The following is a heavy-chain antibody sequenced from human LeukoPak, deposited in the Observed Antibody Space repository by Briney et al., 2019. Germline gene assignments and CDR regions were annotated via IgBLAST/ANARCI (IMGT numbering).Heavy chain of an antibody. D-gene: IGHD5-18*01. J-gene: IGHJ6*03. CDR1: GGSISSSSYC. Sequence: SSETLSLTCTVSGGSISSSSYCWGWIRQPPGKGLEWIGSIYYSGSTYYNPSLNSRVTISVDTSKNQFSLKLSSVTAADTAVYYCARVSFHVDTAMVPPTPYYYYYMDVWGKGTTVTISS. V-gene: IGHV4-39*07. CDR3: ARVSFHVDTAMVPPTPYYYYYMDV. CDR2: IYYSGST.